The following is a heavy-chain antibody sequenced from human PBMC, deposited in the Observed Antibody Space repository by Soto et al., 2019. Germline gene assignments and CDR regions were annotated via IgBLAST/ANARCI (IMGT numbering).Heavy chain of an antibody. CDR2: IHHSGSA. CDR3: ARVPYYYDSSGYIWWFDP. J-gene: IGHJ5*02. CDR1: GGSISSTNW. V-gene: IGHV4-4*02. D-gene: IGHD3-22*01. Sequence: PSETLSLTCAVSGGSISSTNWWSWVRQTPGRGLEWIAEIHHSGSANYNPSLKSRVTISVDTSKNQFSLKLSSVTAADTAVYYFARVPYYYDSSGYIWWFDPWGQGTLVTVSS.